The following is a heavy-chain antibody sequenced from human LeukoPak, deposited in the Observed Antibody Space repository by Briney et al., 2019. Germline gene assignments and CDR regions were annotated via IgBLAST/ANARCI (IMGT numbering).Heavy chain of an antibody. J-gene: IGHJ4*02. CDR3: AKESLRVVPSATFDY. Sequence: GGTLRLSCAASGFTFSSYGMSWVRQAPGKGLEWVSAISGSGGSTYYADSVKGRFAISRDNSKNTLYLQMHSLRAGDTAVYYCAKESLRVVPSATFDYWGQGTLVTVSS. CDR2: ISGSGGST. D-gene: IGHD2-2*01. V-gene: IGHV3-23*01. CDR1: GFTFSSYG.